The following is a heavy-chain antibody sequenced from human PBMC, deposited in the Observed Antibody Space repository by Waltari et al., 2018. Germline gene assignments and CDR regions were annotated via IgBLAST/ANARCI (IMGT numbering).Heavy chain of an antibody. CDR1: GFNFSSYW. D-gene: IGHD2-8*02. Sequence: EVRLVESGGGLVQPGGSLRLSCAASGFNFSSYWMSWVRQAPGRGLEWVANIKQEGSDKYYVASVEGRFTVSRDNAKNSLYLQMNSLRAEDTAVYYCARVYWPRGFDDWGQGTLVTVSS. CDR2: IKQEGSDK. CDR3: ARVYWPRGFDD. V-gene: IGHV3-7*01. J-gene: IGHJ4*02.